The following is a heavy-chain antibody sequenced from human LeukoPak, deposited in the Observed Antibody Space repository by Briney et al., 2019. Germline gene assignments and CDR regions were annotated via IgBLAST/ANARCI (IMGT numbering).Heavy chain of an antibody. CDR1: EFTFSTYA. V-gene: IGHV3-30*04. CDR3: ARDFYDGFALDY. D-gene: IGHD2/OR15-2a*01. J-gene: IGHJ4*02. Sequence: PGRSLRLSCAASEFTFSTYAMHWVRQAPGKGLEWVAVISYDGSTTYYADSVKGRFTISRDNSKNTLYLQMDNLRAEDTGVYYCARDFYDGFALDYWGQGTLVTVSS. CDR2: ISYDGSTT.